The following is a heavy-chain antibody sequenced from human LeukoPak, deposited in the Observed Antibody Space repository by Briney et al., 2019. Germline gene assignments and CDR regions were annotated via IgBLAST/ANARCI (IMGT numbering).Heavy chain of an antibody. CDR3: ARHHYYYGMDV. CDR2: IYYSGST. Sequence: PSETLSLTCTVPGGSISSYYWSWIRQPPGKGLEWIGYIYYSGSTNYNPSLKSRVTISVDTSKNQFSLKPSSVTAADTAVYYCARHHYYYGMDVWGQGTTVAVSS. V-gene: IGHV4-59*08. CDR1: GGSISSYY. J-gene: IGHJ6*02.